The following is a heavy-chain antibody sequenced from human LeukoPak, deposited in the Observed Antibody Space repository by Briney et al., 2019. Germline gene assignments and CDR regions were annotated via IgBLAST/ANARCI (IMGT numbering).Heavy chain of an antibody. Sequence: KASETLSLTCTVSGGSISSYYWGWIRQPPGKGLEWIGYIYYSGSTNYNPSLKSRVTISVDTSKNQFSLKLSSVTAADTAVCYCARHCKRYCSSTSCQSRGGCFDYWGQGTLVTVSS. CDR3: ARHCKRYCSSTSCQSRGGCFDY. J-gene: IGHJ4*02. CDR2: IYYSGST. CDR1: GGSISSYY. V-gene: IGHV4-59*08. D-gene: IGHD2-2*01.